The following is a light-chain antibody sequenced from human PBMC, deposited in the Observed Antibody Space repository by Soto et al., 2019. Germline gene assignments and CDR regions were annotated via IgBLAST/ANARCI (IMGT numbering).Light chain of an antibody. CDR2: DAS. CDR3: QQYYSYPRT. CDR1: QSISSW. J-gene: IGKJ1*01. Sequence: DIQMTQSPSTLSASVGDRVTITCRASQSISSWLAWYQQKPGKAPNLLIYDASTLESGVPSRFSGSGSGTEFTLTISSLQPDDFATYYCQQYYSYPRTFGQGTKVDNK. V-gene: IGKV1-5*01.